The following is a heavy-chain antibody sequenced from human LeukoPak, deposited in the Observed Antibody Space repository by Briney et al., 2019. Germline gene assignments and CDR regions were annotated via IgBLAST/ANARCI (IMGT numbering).Heavy chain of an antibody. CDR2: IYYSGST. Sequence: KPSETLSLTRTVSGGSISSYYWSWIRQPPGKGLEWIGYIYYSGSTNYNPSLKSRVTISVDTSKNQFSLKLSSVTAADTAVYYCARGLGSSSWITNWFDPWGQGTLVTVSS. CDR1: GGSISSYY. J-gene: IGHJ5*02. D-gene: IGHD6-13*01. CDR3: ARGLGSSSWITNWFDP. V-gene: IGHV4-59*08.